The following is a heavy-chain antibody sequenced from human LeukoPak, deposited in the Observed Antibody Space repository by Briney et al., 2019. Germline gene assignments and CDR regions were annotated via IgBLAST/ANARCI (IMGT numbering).Heavy chain of an antibody. D-gene: IGHD6-13*01. V-gene: IGHV3-53*01. J-gene: IGHJ4*02. Sequence: TGGSLRLSCAASGFTVSSNYMSWVRQAPGKGLEWASVLYASGSAYYADSVKGRFTISRDNSKNTLYLQMNSLRAEDTAVYYCARVIAAAGIDYFDYWGQGTLVTVSS. CDR2: LYASGSA. CDR1: GFTVSSNY. CDR3: ARVIAAAGIDYFDY.